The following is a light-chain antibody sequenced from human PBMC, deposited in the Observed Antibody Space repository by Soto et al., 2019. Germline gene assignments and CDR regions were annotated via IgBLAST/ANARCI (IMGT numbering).Light chain of an antibody. J-gene: IGKJ1*01. CDR3: QQYDNDST. CDR2: DAS. V-gene: IGKV1-5*01. Sequence: DIQMTQSPSTLSASVGDRVTITCRASQRITGWLAWYQQKPGKGPQLLIYDASSLKSGVPPRFSGSGSGTEFTLTISNLQPDDCATYYCQQYDNDSTFGQGTKVDIK. CDR1: QRITGW.